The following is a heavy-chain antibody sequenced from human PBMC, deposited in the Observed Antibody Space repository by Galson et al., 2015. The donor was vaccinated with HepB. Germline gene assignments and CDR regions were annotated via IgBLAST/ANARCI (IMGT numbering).Heavy chain of an antibody. Sequence: SLRLSCAASGFNFNNYAMHWVRQAPGKGLEWVAVIWFDGTKKNYGDSVKGRFTISRDNSKTTVYLQMNSLRADDTAVYYCARDREAPGYFDYWGQGTPVTVSS. CDR1: GFNFNNYA. V-gene: IGHV3-33*08. CDR3: ARDREAPGYFDY. J-gene: IGHJ4*02. CDR2: IWFDGTKK. D-gene: IGHD1-26*01.